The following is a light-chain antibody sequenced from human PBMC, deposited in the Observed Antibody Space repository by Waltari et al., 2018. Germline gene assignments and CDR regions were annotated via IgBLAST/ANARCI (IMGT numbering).Light chain of an antibody. Sequence: DIVMTQSPDSLAVSLGERATINCRSSQSILDNSNNKNNLTWYQQKPGQAPKLLIYWESTREAGVPARFSGSGSGTHFTLTISSLQAEDVAVYYCQQHYSSPLTFGGGTKVEL. CDR2: WES. V-gene: IGKV4-1*01. CDR3: QQHYSSPLT. J-gene: IGKJ4*01. CDR1: QSILDNSNNKNN.